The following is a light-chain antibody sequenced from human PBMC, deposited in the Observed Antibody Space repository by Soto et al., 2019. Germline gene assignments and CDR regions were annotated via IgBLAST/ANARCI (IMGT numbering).Light chain of an antibody. V-gene: IGKV1-33*01. CDR3: QHYRNLPPT. CDR2: DAS. Sequence: DLQMTQSPSSLSASVGDRVTITCRASQDIDYYLSWHQQKPGKAPKLLIYDASNLETGVPSRFSGSGSGTDFTFTISSLQPEDIATYYCQHYRNLPPTFGQGTKLEIK. J-gene: IGKJ2*01. CDR1: QDIDYY.